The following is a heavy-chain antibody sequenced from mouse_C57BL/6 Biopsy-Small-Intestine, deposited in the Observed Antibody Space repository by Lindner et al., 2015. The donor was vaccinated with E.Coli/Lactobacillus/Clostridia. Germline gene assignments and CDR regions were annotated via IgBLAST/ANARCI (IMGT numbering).Heavy chain of an antibody. J-gene: IGHJ3*01. V-gene: IGHV1S135*01. D-gene: IGHD3-1*01. CDR2: IDPYNGAT. Sequence: VQLQESGPELVKPGASVKMSCKASGYSFTGYNMHWVKQSHGKSLEWIGYIDPYNGATTYNQKFKGKVTLTVDKSSSTAYMQLNSLTSEDSAVYYCARQLGLGAWFAYWGQGTLVTVSA. CDR3: ARQLGLGAWFAY. CDR1: GYSFTGYN.